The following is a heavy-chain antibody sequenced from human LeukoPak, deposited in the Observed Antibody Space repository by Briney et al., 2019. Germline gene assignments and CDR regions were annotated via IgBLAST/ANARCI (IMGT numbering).Heavy chain of an antibody. CDR3: ATVATIEGFFDY. CDR1: GYTVAELS. D-gene: IGHD5-24*01. Sequence: ASVKVSCKVSGYTVAELSIHWVRQAPGKGLEWMGGFDTDDGKTFYAPKFQGRVTLTEDTSIDTAYLEMSRLRSEDTAVYYCATVATIEGFFDYWGQGTLVTVSS. V-gene: IGHV1-24*01. J-gene: IGHJ4*02. CDR2: FDTDDGKT.